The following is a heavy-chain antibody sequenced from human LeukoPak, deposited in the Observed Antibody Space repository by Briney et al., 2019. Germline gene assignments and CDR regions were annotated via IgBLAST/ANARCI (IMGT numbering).Heavy chain of an antibody. CDR2: IYPGDSDT. Sequence: GESLKISCKGSGYSFTSYWIGWVRQMPGKGLEWMGIIYPGDSDTRYSPSFQGQVTISADKSISTAYLQWSSLKASDTAVYYCARRYSSGWYGENWFDPWGQGTLVTVSS. J-gene: IGHJ5*02. CDR3: ARRYSSGWYGENWFDP. D-gene: IGHD6-19*01. CDR1: GYSFTSYW. V-gene: IGHV5-51*01.